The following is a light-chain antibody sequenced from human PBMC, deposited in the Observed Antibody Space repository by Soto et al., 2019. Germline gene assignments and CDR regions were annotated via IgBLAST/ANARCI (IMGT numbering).Light chain of an antibody. J-gene: IGKJ1*01. V-gene: IGKV3-15*01. CDR1: QSVNSSY. CDR3: QQYYKLPWT. CDR2: GAS. Sequence: EIVLTQSPGSLSLSPGERVTLSCRASQSVNSSYLAWYQHKPGQAPRLLIYGASTRATGIPARFSGSGSGTEFTLTISSLQSEDFAVYCCQQYYKLPWTFGQGTKVDIK.